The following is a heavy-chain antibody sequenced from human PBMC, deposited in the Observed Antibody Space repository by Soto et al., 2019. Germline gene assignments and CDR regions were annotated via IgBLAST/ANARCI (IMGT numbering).Heavy chain of an antibody. CDR2: IRNSGEST. J-gene: IGHJ1*01. Sequence: EVQLLESGGGLAQPGGSLRLSCAASGFSIDSYAMHWVRQAPGKGLEWISMIRNSGESTYYAESVKGRFTISRDSSKNTLYLQMNSLRVEDTAVFYCAKDRGHTSGYPRLDQWGQGTLVTVSS. CDR3: AKDRGHTSGYPRLDQ. CDR1: GFSIDSYA. V-gene: IGHV3-23*01. D-gene: IGHD3-22*01.